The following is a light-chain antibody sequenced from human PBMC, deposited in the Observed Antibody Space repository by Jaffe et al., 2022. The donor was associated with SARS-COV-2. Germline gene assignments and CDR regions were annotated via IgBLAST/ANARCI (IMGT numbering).Light chain of an antibody. CDR2: AAS. Sequence: DIQMTQSPSSLSASVGDRVTITCRASQSISTHLNWYQQKPGKAPKLLIYAASSLQSGVPSRFSGSGSGTDFTLTISSLQPEDFATYYCQQTYSFPWTFGQGTKVEIK. J-gene: IGKJ1*01. V-gene: IGKV1-39*01. CDR1: QSISTH. CDR3: QQTYSFPWT.